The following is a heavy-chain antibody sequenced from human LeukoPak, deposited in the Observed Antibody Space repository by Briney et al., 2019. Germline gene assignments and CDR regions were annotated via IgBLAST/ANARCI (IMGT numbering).Heavy chain of an antibody. V-gene: IGHV1-8*01. CDR1: GYTFTNYD. CDR3: ARGLRFGELTPDC. D-gene: IGHD3-10*01. Sequence: ASVKVSCKASGYTFTNYDINWVRQATGQGLEWMGWMNPNSANTGYTQKFQGRVTMTRDTSISTAYMELTSLRSDDTAVYHCARGLRFGELTPDCWGQGTLVTVSS. CDR2: MNPNSANT. J-gene: IGHJ4*02.